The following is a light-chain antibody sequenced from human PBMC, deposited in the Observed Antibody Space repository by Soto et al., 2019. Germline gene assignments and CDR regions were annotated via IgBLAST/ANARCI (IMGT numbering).Light chain of an antibody. J-gene: IGKJ2*01. CDR2: GAS. CDR3: QQYGSYLYT. V-gene: IGKV3-20*01. CDR1: QSVSSCY. Sequence: EIVLTQSPCTLSLSPGERVTLSCRASQSVSSCYLAWYQQKPDQAPRLLIYGASSRATGIPDRFSGSGSGTEFTLTISSLEPEDFAAYYCQQYGSYLYTFGQGTKLEIK.